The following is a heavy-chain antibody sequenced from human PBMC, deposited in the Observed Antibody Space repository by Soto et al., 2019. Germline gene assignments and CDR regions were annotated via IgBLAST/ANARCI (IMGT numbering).Heavy chain of an antibody. V-gene: IGHV4-59*01. Sequence: PSETLSLTCTVSGASISSSYWSWIRQSPGNGLEWIGYVYYRGSANYNPSLKSRVTISVDTSKNQFSLKPSSVTAADTAVYYCARGYYDSSGQANTLDIWGQGTMVNVSS. CDR3: ARGYYDSSGQANTLDI. D-gene: IGHD3-22*01. CDR1: GASISSSY. CDR2: VYYRGSA. J-gene: IGHJ3*02.